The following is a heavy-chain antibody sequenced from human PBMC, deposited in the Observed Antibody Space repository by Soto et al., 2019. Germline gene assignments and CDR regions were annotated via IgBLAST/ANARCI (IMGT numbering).Heavy chain of an antibody. J-gene: IGHJ4*02. D-gene: IGHD3-3*01. Sequence: TSETLSLTCTVSGGSISSSSYYWGWIRQPPGKGLEWIGSIYYSGSTYYNPSLKSRVTISVDTSKNQFSLKLSSVTAADTAVYYCARRPYDFWSGHSFDYWGQGTLVTVSS. CDR1: GGSISSSSYY. CDR3: ARRPYDFWSGHSFDY. V-gene: IGHV4-39*01. CDR2: IYYSGST.